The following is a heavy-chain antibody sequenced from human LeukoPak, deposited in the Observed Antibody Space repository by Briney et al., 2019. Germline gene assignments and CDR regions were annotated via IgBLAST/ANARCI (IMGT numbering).Heavy chain of an antibody. CDR2: IYYSGST. CDR3: ARDAYDILTGYYNVY. CDR1: GGSISCYY. D-gene: IGHD3-9*01. V-gene: IGHV4-59*01. Sequence: SETLSLTCTVSGGSISCYYWSWIRQPPGKGLEWIGYIYYSGSTNYNPSLKSRVTISVDTSKYQFSLKLSSVTAADTAVYYCARDAYDILTGYYNVYWGQGTLVTVSS. J-gene: IGHJ4*02.